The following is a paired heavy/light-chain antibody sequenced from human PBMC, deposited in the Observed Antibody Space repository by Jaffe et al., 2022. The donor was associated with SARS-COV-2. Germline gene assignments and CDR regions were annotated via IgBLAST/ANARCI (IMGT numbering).Light chain of an antibody. J-gene: IGKJ2*01. Sequence: EIVLTQSPGTLSLSPGERATLSCRASQSISSNYLAWYQQKHGQAPRLLIYGASNRATGIPDTFSGSGSGTDFTLTISRLEPDDFAIYYCQQYGSSPRTFGQGTKLEI. CDR3: QQYGSSPRT. V-gene: IGKV3-20*01. CDR2: GAS. CDR1: QSISSNY.
Heavy chain of an antibody. Sequence: QVQLVQSGAELKKPGASVKVSCKASGYTFTSNFIHWVRQAPGQGLEWVAFIGPSDGSTKYAPRLQGRVTVSRDTSTTTVYMELSSLTSEDTAVYYCTRRNGQTQNFDYWGQGTLVTVSS. CDR3: TRRNGQTQNFDY. CDR1: GYTFTSNF. V-gene: IGHV1-46*04. CDR2: IGPSDGST. J-gene: IGHJ4*02. D-gene: IGHD2-8*01.